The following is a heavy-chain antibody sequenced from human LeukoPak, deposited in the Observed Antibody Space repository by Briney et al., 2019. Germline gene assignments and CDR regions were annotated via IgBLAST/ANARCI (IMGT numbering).Heavy chain of an antibody. J-gene: IGHJ4*02. D-gene: IGHD2-2*02. CDR3: AKSRSSSISCYNY. V-gene: IGHV3-23*01. Sequence: PGGSLRLSCAASGFTFSSYAMSWVREATGKGLEWVSDISGSGGSTYYTDSVKGRFTISRDNSNNTLYLQMNSLGADDTAVYYCAKSRSSSISCYNYWGQGTLVTVSS. CDR1: GFTFSSYA. CDR2: ISGSGGST.